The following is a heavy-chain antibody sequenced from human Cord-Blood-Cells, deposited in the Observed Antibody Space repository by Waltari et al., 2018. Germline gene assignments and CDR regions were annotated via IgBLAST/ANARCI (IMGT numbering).Heavy chain of an antibody. D-gene: IGHD3-3*01. CDR2: IDWDDDK. CDR3: ARTQTYYDFWSGYYDGPNWFDP. V-gene: IGHV2-70*04. CDR1: GFSLSTSGMR. Sequence: QVTLKESGPALVKPTQTLTLTCTFSGFSLSTSGMRVSWIRQPPGKALEWLARIDWDDDKFYSTSLKTRLTISQDTSKNQVVLTMTNMDPVDTATYYCARTQTYYDFWSGYYDGPNWFDPWGQGTLVTVSS. J-gene: IGHJ5*02.